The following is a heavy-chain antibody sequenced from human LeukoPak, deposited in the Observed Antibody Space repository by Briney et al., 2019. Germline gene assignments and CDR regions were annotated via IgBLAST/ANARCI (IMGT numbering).Heavy chain of an antibody. CDR2: IYYSGST. V-gene: IGHV4-59*01. D-gene: IGHD4-17*01. Sequence: SETLSLTCTVSGGSISSYYWSWIRQPPGKGLEWIGYIYYSGSTNYNPSLKSRVTISVDTSKNQFSLKLSSVTAADTAVYYCARDHVWGEYGDYYWFDPWGQGTLVTVSS. J-gene: IGHJ5*02. CDR3: ARDHVWGEYGDYYWFDP. CDR1: GGSISSYY.